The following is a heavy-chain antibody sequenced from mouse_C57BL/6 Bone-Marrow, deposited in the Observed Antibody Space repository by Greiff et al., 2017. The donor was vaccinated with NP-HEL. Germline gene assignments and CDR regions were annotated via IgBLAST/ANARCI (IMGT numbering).Heavy chain of an antibody. Sequence: EVQVVESGGGLVKPGGSLKLSCAASGFTFSSYAMSWVRQTPEKRLEWVATISDGGSYTYYPDNVKGRFTISRDNAKNNLYLQMSHLKSEDTAMYYCAREGNPYYYAMDYWGQGTSVTVSS. J-gene: IGHJ4*01. CDR2: ISDGGSYT. V-gene: IGHV5-4*01. CDR1: GFTFSSYA. CDR3: AREGNPYYYAMDY. D-gene: IGHD2-1*01.